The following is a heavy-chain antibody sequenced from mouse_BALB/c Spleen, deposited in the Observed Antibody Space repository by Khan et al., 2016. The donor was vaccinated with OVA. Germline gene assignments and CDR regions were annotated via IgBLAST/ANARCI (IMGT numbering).Heavy chain of an antibody. CDR1: GFTFSTYG. Sequence: EVELVESGGDLVKPEGSLKLSCAASGFTFSTYGMSWVRQTPDKRLEWVATISSGGSYPYYPDSVKGRFTISRDNAKNTLYLQMSSLKSEDTAMFYCARLAYYYDSEGFAYWGQGTLVTVSA. D-gene: IGHD1-1*01. CDR2: ISSGGSYP. CDR3: ARLAYYYDSEGFAY. J-gene: IGHJ3*01. V-gene: IGHV5-6*01.